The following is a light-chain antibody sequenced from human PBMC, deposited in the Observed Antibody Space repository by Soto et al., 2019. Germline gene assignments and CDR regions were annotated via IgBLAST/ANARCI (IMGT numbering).Light chain of an antibody. CDR3: CSYAGTSTWV. CDR1: SSNVGTYNL. V-gene: IGLV2-23*01. CDR2: EDT. J-gene: IGLJ3*02. Sequence: QSVLTQPASVSGSPGQSITISCTGSSSNVGTYNLVSWYEQHPGQAPKLIIYEDTKRPSGVSYRFSGSKSGDTASLTISGLQAEDEADYYCCSYAGTSTWVFGGGTKVTVL.